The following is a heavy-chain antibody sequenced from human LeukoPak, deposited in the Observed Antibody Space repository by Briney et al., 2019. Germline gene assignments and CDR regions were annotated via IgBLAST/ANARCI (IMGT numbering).Heavy chain of an antibody. J-gene: IGHJ4*02. D-gene: IGHD7-27*01. CDR1: GGSISRSSYY. V-gene: IGHV4-39*01. CDR3: ARGSGDY. Sequence: SETLSVTCTVSGGSISRSSYYSAWIRQSPGKGLERIGCIYYCGKTHYNPSLKSRVTISVDTSKDQFSLELSSVTAADTAVYYCARGSGDYWGQGTLVTVSS. CDR2: IYYCGKT.